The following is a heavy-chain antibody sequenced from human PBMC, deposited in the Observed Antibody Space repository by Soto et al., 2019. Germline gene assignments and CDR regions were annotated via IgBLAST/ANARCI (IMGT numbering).Heavy chain of an antibody. D-gene: IGHD3-16*01. CDR1: GFAFSSYA. CDR2: ISGNGGDT. CDR3: ARGFGMYYFDY. J-gene: IGHJ4*02. V-gene: IGHV3-23*01. Sequence: GGSLRLSCAASGFAFSSYAMSWVRQAPGKGLEWVAAISGNGGDTSYADSVKGRFTISRDNAKNSLYLQMNSLRAEDTAVYYCARGFGMYYFDYWGQGTLVTVSS.